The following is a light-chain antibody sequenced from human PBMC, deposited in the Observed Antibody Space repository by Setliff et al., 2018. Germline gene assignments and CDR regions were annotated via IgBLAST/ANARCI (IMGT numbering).Light chain of an antibody. CDR1: SSDVGGYNY. J-gene: IGLJ2*01. CDR2: EVS. CDR3: QSYGGRSKVI. V-gene: IGLV2-8*01. Sequence: QSVLTQPPSASGSPGQSVTISCTGTSSDVGGYNYVSWYQQYPGKAPKLMISEVSKRASGVPDRFSGSKSGNTASLTVSGLQAEDEADYYCQSYGGRSKVIFGGGTKVTVL.